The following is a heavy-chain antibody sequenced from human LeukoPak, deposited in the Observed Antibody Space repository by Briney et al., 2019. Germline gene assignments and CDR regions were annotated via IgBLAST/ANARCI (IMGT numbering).Heavy chain of an antibody. CDR2: FYPEDGET. J-gene: IGHJ2*01. Sequence: ASVKVSCKVSGYTLTELSMHWVRQAPAKGLEWMGVFYPEDGETIYAQKFQGRVTMTEDTSTDTVYMELSSLRAEDTAVYYCATDRNARYGSGSYYKIWYFDLWGRGTLVSVSS. CDR3: ATDRNARYGSGSYYKIWYFDL. CDR1: GYTLTELS. D-gene: IGHD3-10*01. V-gene: IGHV1-24*01.